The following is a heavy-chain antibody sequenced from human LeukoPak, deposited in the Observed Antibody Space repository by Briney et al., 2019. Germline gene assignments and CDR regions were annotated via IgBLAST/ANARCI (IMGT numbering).Heavy chain of an antibody. J-gene: IGHJ5*02. CDR2: ISAYNGNT. V-gene: IGHV1-18*04. CDR3: ARVQDIVVVPAANHWFDP. CDR1: GYTFTSYG. D-gene: IGHD2-2*01. Sequence: ASVKVSCKASGYTFTSYGISWVRQAPGQGLEWMGWISAYNGNTNYAQKLQGRVTMTTDTSTSTAYMELRSLRSDDTAVYYCARVQDIVVVPAANHWFDPWGQGTLSPSPQ.